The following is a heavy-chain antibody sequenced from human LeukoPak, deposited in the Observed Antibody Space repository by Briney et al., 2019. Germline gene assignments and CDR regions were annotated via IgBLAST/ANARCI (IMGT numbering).Heavy chain of an antibody. V-gene: IGHV4-34*01. CDR2: INHSGST. D-gene: IGHD2-15*01. J-gene: IGHJ4*02. CDR3: ARGAINCSGGSCYSE. CDR1: GGSFSGYY. Sequence: SETLSLTCAVYGGSFSGYYWSWIRQPPGKGLEWIGEINHSGSTNYNPSLKSRVPISVDTSKNQFSLKLSSVTAADTAVYYCARGAINCSGGSCYSEWGQGTLVTVSS.